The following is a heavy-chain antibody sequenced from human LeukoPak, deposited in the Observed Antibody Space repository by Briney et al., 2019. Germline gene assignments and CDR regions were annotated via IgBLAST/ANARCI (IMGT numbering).Heavy chain of an antibody. Sequence: NPGGSLRLSCAASGFTFSSYGMHWVRQAPGKGLEWVAVISYDGSNKYYADSVKGRFTISRDNSKNTLYLQMNSLRAEDTAVYYCAKDWGLTGPWKAYYYYGMDVWGQGATVTVSS. CDR2: ISYDGSNK. V-gene: IGHV3-30*18. J-gene: IGHJ6*02. D-gene: IGHD3-9*01. CDR1: GFTFSSYG. CDR3: AKDWGLTGPWKAYYYYGMDV.